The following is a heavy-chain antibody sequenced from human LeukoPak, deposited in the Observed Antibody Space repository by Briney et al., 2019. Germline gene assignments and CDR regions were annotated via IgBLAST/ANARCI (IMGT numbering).Heavy chain of an antibody. Sequence: GSLRLSCAASGFTFSSYAMHWVRQAPGKGLEWVAVISYDGSNKYYADSVKGRFTISRDNSKNTLYLQMNSLRAEDTAVYYCARARNSPHAFDIWGQGTMVTVSS. CDR1: GFTFSSYA. J-gene: IGHJ3*02. CDR3: ARARNSPHAFDI. D-gene: IGHD1-14*01. CDR2: ISYDGSNK. V-gene: IGHV3-30-3*01.